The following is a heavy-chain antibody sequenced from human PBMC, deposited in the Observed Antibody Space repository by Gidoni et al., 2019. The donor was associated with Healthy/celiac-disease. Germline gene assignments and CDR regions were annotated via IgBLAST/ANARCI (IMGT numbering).Heavy chain of an antibody. J-gene: IGHJ4*02. CDR2: ISYDGSNK. Sequence: QVQLVESGGGVVQPGRSLRLSCAASGFTFSSYGMHWVRQAPGKGLEWVAVISYDGSNKYYADSVKGRFTISRDNSKNTLYLQMNSLRAEDTAVYYCAKDSQEAIRYCGGDCYFDYWGQGTLVTVSS. CDR1: GFTFSSYG. CDR3: AKDSQEAIRYCGGDCYFDY. V-gene: IGHV3-30*18. D-gene: IGHD2-21*02.